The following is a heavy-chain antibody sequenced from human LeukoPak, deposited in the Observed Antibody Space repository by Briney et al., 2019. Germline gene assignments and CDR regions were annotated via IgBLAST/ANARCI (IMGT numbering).Heavy chain of an antibody. D-gene: IGHD3-3*01. J-gene: IGHJ4*02. CDR1: GFTFSSYG. CDR2: IWYDGSNK. V-gene: IGHV3-33*01. Sequence: GGSLRLSCAASGFTFSSYGMHWVRQAPGKGLEWVAVIWYDGSNKYYADSVKGRFTISRDNSKNTLYLQMNSLRAEDTAVYYCARDLGVPVSQSKVPSGYPGYWGQGTLVTVSS. CDR3: ARDLGVPVSQSKVPSGYPGY.